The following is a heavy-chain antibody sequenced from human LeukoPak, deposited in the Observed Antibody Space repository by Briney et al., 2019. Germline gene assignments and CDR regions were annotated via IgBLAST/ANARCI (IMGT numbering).Heavy chain of an antibody. CDR1: GYTFTGYY. CDR3: ARGYSSGWYCDY. D-gene: IGHD6-19*01. CDR2: INPNSGGT. V-gene: IGHV1-2*02. J-gene: IGHJ4*02. Sequence: ASVRVSCKASGYTFTGYYMHWVRQAPGQGLEWMGWINPNSGGTNYAQKFQGRVTMTRDTSISTAYMELSRLRSDDTAVYYCARGYSSGWYCDYWGQGTLVTVSS.